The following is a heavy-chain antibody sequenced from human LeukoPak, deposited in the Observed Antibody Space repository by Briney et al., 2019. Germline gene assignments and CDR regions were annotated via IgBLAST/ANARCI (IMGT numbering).Heavy chain of an antibody. J-gene: IGHJ4*02. D-gene: IGHD3-10*02. CDR2: ISSSSSTT. Sequence: GGSLRLSCAASGFTFSSYSMNWVRQAPGKGLEWVSYISSSSSTTYYADSVKGRFTISRDNAKNSLYLQMNSLRAEDTAVYYCARGWGVGTVMFDYWGQGTLVTVSS. CDR3: ARGWGVGTVMFDY. CDR1: GFTFSSYS. V-gene: IGHV3-48*04.